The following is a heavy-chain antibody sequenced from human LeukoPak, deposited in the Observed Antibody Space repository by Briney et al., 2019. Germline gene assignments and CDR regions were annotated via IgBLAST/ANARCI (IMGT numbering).Heavy chain of an antibody. D-gene: IGHD5-18*01. Sequence: GASVKVSCKASGYTFTGYYIHWVRQAPGQGLEWMGWINTNSAGTNYAQKFRGRVTMTRDTSISTAYMELRSLRSDDTAVYYCARDIGRGYSYGSFDYWGQGTLVTVSS. CDR3: ARDIGRGYSYGSFDY. CDR2: INTNSAGT. V-gene: IGHV1-2*02. J-gene: IGHJ4*02. CDR1: GYTFTGYY.